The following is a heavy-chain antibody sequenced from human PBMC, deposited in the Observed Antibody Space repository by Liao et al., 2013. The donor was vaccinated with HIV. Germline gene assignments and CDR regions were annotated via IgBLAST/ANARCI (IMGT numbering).Heavy chain of an antibody. CDR2: INHSGIT. J-gene: IGHJ4*02. V-gene: IGHV4-30-4*08. Sequence: QVHLQESGPGLVKPSQTLSLTCTVSGDSISSDDYYWSWIRQPPGKGLEWIGDINHSGITKYSPSLKSRLTISVDTSKNQFSLKVRSVTGADTAVYYCARGQYFDFWSGYSPFDYWGQGTLVTVSS. D-gene: IGHD3-3*01. CDR1: GDSISSDDYY. CDR3: ARGQYFDFWSGYSPFDY.